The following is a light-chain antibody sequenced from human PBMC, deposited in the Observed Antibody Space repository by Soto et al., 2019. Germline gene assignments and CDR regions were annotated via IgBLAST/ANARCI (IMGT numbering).Light chain of an antibody. V-gene: IGKV3-15*01. J-gene: IGKJ2*01. CDR1: QRIGSN. Sequence: ETLVTQSPATLSVSPGERATLSCRTSQRIGSNLAWYQHKGGQAPRLLIYAASTRATGVPARFSGSESGTEFTLTISGLQSEDSAIYYCQQYNARPPYTFGQGTKLEIK. CDR2: AAS. CDR3: QQYNARPPYT.